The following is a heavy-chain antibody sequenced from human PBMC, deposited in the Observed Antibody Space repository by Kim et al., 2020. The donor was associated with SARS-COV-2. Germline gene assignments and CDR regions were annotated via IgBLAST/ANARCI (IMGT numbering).Heavy chain of an antibody. D-gene: IGHD5-18*01. J-gene: IGHJ4*02. V-gene: IGHV4-39*01. Sequence: SETLSLTCTVSGGSISSSSYYWGWIRQPPGKGLEWIGSIYYSGSTYYNPSLKSRVTISVDTSKNQFSLKLSSVTAADTAVYYCASISIQLWFLAYWGQGTLVTVSS. CDR1: GGSISSSSYY. CDR2: IYYSGST. CDR3: ASISIQLWFLAY.